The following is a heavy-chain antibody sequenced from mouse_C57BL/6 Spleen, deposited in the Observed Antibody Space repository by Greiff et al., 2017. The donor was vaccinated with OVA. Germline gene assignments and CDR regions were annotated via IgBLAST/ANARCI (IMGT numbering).Heavy chain of an antibody. J-gene: IGHJ2*01. CDR1: GFSLTSYG. D-gene: IGHD1-1*01. V-gene: IGHV2-5*01. CDR3: AKEGTTVVAPFDY. Sequence: VQRVESGPGLVQPSQSLSITCTVSGFSLTSYGVHWVRQSPGKGLEWLGVIWRGGSTDYNAAFMSRLSITKDNSKSQVFFKMNSLQADDTAIYYCAKEGTTVVAPFDYWGQGTTLTVSS. CDR2: IWRGGST.